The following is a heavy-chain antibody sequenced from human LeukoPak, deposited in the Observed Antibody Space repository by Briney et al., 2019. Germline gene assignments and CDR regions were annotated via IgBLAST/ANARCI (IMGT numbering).Heavy chain of an antibody. J-gene: IGHJ4*02. D-gene: IGHD3-16*01. CDR2: IYSGGST. CDR3: ARRGSYNDY. CDR1: GFTVSSSY. Sequence: PTGGSLRLSCAASGFTVSSSYMSWVRQAPGKGLEWVSVIYSGGSTYYADSVKGRFTISRDNAKNSLHLQMNSLRAEDTAVYYCARRGSYNDYWGQGTLVTVSS. V-gene: IGHV3-53*01.